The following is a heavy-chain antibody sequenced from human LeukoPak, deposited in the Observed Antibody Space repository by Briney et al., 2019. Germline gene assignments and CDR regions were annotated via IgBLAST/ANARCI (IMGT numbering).Heavy chain of an antibody. Sequence: SETLSLTCTVSGGSISSSNYYWGWIRQPPGKWLEWIGSIYYSGRIYYNPSLKSRVTISIDTSKNQFSLKLSSVTAADTAVYYCASNTGTVFDYWGQGALVTVSS. V-gene: IGHV4-39*07. CDR3: ASNTGTVFDY. J-gene: IGHJ4*02. D-gene: IGHD7-27*01. CDR1: GGSISSSNYY. CDR2: IYYSGRI.